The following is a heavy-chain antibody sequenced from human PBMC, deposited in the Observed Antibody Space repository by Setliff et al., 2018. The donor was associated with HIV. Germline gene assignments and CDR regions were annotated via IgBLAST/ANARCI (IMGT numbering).Heavy chain of an antibody. D-gene: IGHD2-2*01. CDR1: GFTFSRYA. CDR2: ISGSGIGS. CDR3: VKAVIVVIPAAIFDY. V-gene: IGHV3-23*01. J-gene: IGHJ4*02. Sequence: GGSLRLSCAASGFTFSRYAMTWVRQAPGKGLEWVSAISGSGIGSYYPDSVKGRFTISRDNSKNTLYLQMSSLRVEDTAVYYCVKAVIVVIPAAIFDYWGQGTLVTVSS.